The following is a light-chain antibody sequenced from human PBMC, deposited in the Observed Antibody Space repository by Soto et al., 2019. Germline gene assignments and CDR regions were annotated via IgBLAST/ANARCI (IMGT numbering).Light chain of an antibody. CDR3: CSYAGSSTSVV. Sequence: QSALTQPASVSGSPGQSITISCTGTSSDVGSYNLVSWYQQHPDKAPKLMIYEGSKRPSGVSNRFSGSKSGNTASLTISGLQADDEADYYCCSYAGSSTSVVFGGGTKLTVL. CDR1: SSDVGSYNL. J-gene: IGLJ2*01. CDR2: EGS. V-gene: IGLV2-23*01.